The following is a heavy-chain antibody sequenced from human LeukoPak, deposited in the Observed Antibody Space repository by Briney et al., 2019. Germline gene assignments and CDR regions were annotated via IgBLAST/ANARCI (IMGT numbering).Heavy chain of an antibody. CDR3: ASDYFDRTGYYGFIY. J-gene: IGHJ4*02. CDR2: LYTSGST. CDR1: GGSISSYH. Sequence: PSETLSLTCTVSGGSISSYHWIWIRQPAGKGLEWIGRLYTSGSTNYNPSLKSRVSMSVDTSKKQFSLRLSSVTAADTAIYYCASDYFDRTGYYGFIYWGQGSLVTISS. D-gene: IGHD3-22*01. V-gene: IGHV4-4*07.